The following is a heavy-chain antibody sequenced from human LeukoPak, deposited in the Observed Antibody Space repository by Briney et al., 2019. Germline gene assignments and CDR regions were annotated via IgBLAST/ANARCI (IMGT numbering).Heavy chain of an antibody. CDR2: IYHRGNT. Sequence: SETLSLTCAVSGYSISSNYYWGWIRQPPGKGLEWIGVIYHRGNTDYNPSLQSRVTISIDTSKNEFSLKVNSVAAADTAVYYCARSVIVPAIVADYYTYMDVWGRGISVTVSS. V-gene: IGHV4-38-2*01. CDR1: GYSISSNYY. CDR3: ARSVIVPAIVADYYTYMDV. J-gene: IGHJ6*03. D-gene: IGHD2-2*01.